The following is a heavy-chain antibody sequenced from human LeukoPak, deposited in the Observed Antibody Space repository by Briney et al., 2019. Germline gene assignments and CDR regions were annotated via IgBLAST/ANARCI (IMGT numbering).Heavy chain of an antibody. D-gene: IGHD2-2*01. CDR2: IYYSGST. Sequence: PSETLSLTCTVSAGSISSYYWSWIRQPPGKGLEWIGYIYYSGSTNYNPSLKSRVTISVDTSKNQFSLKLSSVTAADTAVYYCARDKIVVVPAAHYYYYYGMDVWGKGTTVTVSS. CDR3: ARDKIVVVPAAHYYYYYGMDV. CDR1: AGSISSYY. J-gene: IGHJ6*04. V-gene: IGHV4-59*01.